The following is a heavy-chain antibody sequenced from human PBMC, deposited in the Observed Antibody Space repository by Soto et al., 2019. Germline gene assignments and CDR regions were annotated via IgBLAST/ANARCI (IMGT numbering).Heavy chain of an antibody. V-gene: IGHV3-23*01. CDR1: GLSFSSYA. CDR2: ISRSGNST. Sequence: EVQVLESGGGLAQPGRSLRLSCAVSGLSFSSYAMTWVRQSPGKGLEWVSSISRSGNSTYSADSVRGRFTISRDNSKNTLYLQMHSLIAEDTAVYYCAKDAKILDWLPTSYYFDFWGQGTLVTVSS. D-gene: IGHD3-9*01. J-gene: IGHJ4*02. CDR3: AKDAKILDWLPTSYYFDF.